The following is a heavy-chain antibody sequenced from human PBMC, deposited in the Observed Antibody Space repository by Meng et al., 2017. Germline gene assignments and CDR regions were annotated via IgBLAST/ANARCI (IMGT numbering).Heavy chain of an antibody. J-gene: IGHJ3*02. Sequence: GSLRLSCTVSGGSISSYYWSWIRQPPGKGLEWIGYIYYSGSTNYNPSLKSRVTISVDTSKNQFSLKLSSVTAVDTAVYYCARSRLLWFGEIPPGYAFDIWGKGTMVTVS. CDR1: GGSISSYY. CDR3: ARSRLLWFGEIPPGYAFDI. CDR2: IYYSGST. D-gene: IGHD3-10*01. V-gene: IGHV4-59*01.